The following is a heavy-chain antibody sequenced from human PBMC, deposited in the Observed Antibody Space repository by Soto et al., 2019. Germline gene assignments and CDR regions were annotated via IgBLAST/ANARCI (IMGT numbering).Heavy chain of an antibody. Sequence: EVQLLESGGGLVQSGGSLRLSCAASGFIFSNFAMTWVRQAPGKGLEWVSSISARGGSTYYADSVKGRFTISRDNSKNTLYLQMDRLRAEDTAVYYCAKETNPWVVVVVVALYHYGVDVWGQGTTVTVSS. CDR2: ISARGGST. J-gene: IGHJ6*02. CDR1: GFIFSNFA. CDR3: AKETNPWVVVVVVALYHYGVDV. V-gene: IGHV3-23*01. D-gene: IGHD2-21*01.